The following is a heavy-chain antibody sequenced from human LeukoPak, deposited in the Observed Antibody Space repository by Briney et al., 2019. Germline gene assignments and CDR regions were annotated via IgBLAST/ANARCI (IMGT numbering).Heavy chain of an antibody. V-gene: IGHV3-21*04. CDR3: ARDRDPIDDWQWLPTSV. J-gene: IGHJ4*02. CDR2: ISSSSSYI. CDR1: GFTFSSYS. D-gene: IGHD6-19*01. Sequence: PGGSLRLSCAASGFTFSSYSMNWVRQAPGKGLEWVSSISSSSSYIYYADSVKGRFTISRDNSKNTLYLQMNSLRAEDTAVYYCARDRDPIDDWQWLPTSVWGQGTLVTVSS.